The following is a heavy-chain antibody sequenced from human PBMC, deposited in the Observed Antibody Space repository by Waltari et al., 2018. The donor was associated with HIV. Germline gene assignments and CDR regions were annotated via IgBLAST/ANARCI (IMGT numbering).Heavy chain of an antibody. CDR3: ARGGGYCSSTSCSHYYYYYGMDV. CDR2: IYSGGST. CDR1: GFTVSSNY. V-gene: IGHV3-66*01. J-gene: IGHJ6*02. D-gene: IGHD2-2*01. Sequence: EVQLVESGGGLVQPGGSLRLSCAASGFTVSSNYMSWVRQAPGKGLEWVSVIYSGGSTYYADSVKGRFTISRDNSKNTLYLQMNSLRAEDTAVYYCARGGGYCSSTSCSHYYYYYGMDVWGQGTTVTVSS.